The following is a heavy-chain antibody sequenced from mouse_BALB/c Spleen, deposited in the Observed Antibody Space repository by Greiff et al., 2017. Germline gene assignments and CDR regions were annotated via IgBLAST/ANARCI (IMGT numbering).Heavy chain of an antibody. V-gene: IGHV5-17*02. J-gene: IGHJ4*01. CDR2: ISSGSSTI. D-gene: IGHD1-1*01. CDR1: GFTFSSFG. Sequence: EVMLVESGGGLVQPGGSRKLSCAASGFTFSSFGMHWVRQAPEKGLEWVAYISSGSSTIYYADTVKGRFTISRDNPKNTLFLQMTSLRSEDTAMYYCARNRNYGSSYDAMDYWGQGTSVTVSS. CDR3: ARNRNYGSSYDAMDY.